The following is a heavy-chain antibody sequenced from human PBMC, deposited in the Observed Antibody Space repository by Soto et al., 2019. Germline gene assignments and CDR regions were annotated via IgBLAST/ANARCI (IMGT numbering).Heavy chain of an antibody. CDR3: AKEPRAVAGTGVDY. D-gene: IGHD6-19*01. J-gene: IGHJ4*02. CDR2: IGGSGGSP. CDR1: GFIFSSYA. V-gene: IGHV3-23*01. Sequence: EVQVLESGGGLVQPGGSLRLSCAASGFIFSSYAMSWVRQAPGKGLEWVSAIGGSGGSPYYADSVKGRFTISRDNTKNPRYLQMNSLRAEDTAVYYCAKEPRAVAGTGVDYWGKGTLVTVSS.